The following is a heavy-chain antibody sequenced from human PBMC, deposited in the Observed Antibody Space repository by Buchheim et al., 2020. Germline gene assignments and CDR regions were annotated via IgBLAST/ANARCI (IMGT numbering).Heavy chain of an antibody. Sequence: EVQLLESGGGLVQPGGSLRLSCAASGFTFKNYAMSWVRQTPGRGLDWVSAISGSGGSKYYADSVKGRFTISRDNSKNTLYLQMNSLRAEDTAVYYCAKGSGRYCSGGSCYRLYYFDYWGQGTL. CDR3: AKGSGRYCSGGSCYRLYYFDY. J-gene: IGHJ4*02. CDR2: ISGSGGSK. D-gene: IGHD2-15*01. V-gene: IGHV3-23*01. CDR1: GFTFKNYA.